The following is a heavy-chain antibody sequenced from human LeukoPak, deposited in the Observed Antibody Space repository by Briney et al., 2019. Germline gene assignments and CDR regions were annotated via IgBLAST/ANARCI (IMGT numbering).Heavy chain of an antibody. D-gene: IGHD6-13*01. Sequence: GGSLSCSCAVCGFIFSDHYRVWLRQAQGKGLEWVGRTRNKANSYTTKYAASVMGRFTISRDHSKNSLFLQMNSLNTEDTAVYYCTRECSSSGHYYFDSWGQGTLVTVSP. J-gene: IGHJ4*02. V-gene: IGHV3-72*01. CDR3: TRECSSSGHYYFDS. CDR2: TRNKANSYTT. CDR1: GFIFSDHY.